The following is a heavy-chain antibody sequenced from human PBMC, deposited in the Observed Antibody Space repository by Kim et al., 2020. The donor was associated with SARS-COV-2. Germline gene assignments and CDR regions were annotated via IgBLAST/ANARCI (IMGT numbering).Heavy chain of an antibody. CDR3: ARATHYYDSSGYDY. CDR1: GFTFSSYD. Sequence: GGSLRLSCAASGFTFSSYDMHWVRQATGKGLEWVSAIGTAGDTYYPGSVKGRFTISRENAKNSLYLQMNSLRAGDTAVYYCARATHYYDSSGYDYWGQGTLVTVSS. J-gene: IGHJ4*02. V-gene: IGHV3-13*01. D-gene: IGHD3-22*01. CDR2: IGTAGDT.